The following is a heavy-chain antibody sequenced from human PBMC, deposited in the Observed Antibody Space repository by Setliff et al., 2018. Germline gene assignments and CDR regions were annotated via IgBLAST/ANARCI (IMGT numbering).Heavy chain of an antibody. CDR2: MNPSSGNT. D-gene: IGHD5-18*01. CDR1: GYTFTSYD. CDR3: ARRVGSVGIQLPDY. J-gene: IGHJ4*02. Sequence: ASEKVSCKASGYTFTSYDINWVRQATGQGLEWMGWMNPSSGNTGYAQKFQGRVTMTRNTSISTAYMELSSLRSEDTAVYYCARRVGSVGIQLPDYWGQGTLVTVSS. V-gene: IGHV1-8*02.